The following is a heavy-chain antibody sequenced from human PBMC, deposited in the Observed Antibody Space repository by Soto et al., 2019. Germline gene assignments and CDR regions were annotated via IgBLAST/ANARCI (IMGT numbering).Heavy chain of an antibody. V-gene: IGHV3-66*01. CDR3: ARAHTTTVYDYIWGSYRPTGYWFDP. CDR1: GFTVSSNY. D-gene: IGHD3-16*02. J-gene: IGHJ5*02. CDR2: IYSGGST. Sequence: PGGSLRLSCAASGFTVSSNYMSWVRQAPGKGLEWVSVIYSGGSTYYADSVKGRFTISRDNSKNTLYLQMNSLRAEDTAVYYCARAHTTTVYDYIWGSYRPTGYWFDPWGQGTLVTVSS.